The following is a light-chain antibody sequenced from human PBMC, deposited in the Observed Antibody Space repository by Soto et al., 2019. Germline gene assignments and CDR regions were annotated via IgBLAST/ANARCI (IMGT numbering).Light chain of an antibody. J-gene: IGLJ3*02. Sequence: QSALTQPASVSGSPGQSITISCTGTSSDVGDYSYVSWYQQHPGKAPKLMIYAVSNRPSGVSNRFSGSKSGNTASLTISGLQAEDEDDYYCSSYTSSNTWVFGGGTKLTVL. V-gene: IGLV2-14*01. CDR2: AVS. CDR3: SSYTSSNTWV. CDR1: SSDVGDYSY.